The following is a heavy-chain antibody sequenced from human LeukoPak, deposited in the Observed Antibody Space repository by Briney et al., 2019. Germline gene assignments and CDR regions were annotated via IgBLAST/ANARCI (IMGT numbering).Heavy chain of an antibody. Sequence: GSLRLSCAASGFAVSSNYMSWVRQAPGEGLEWVSVIYSGGSTYYADSVKGRFTISRDNSKNTLYLQMNSLRAEDTAVYYCARVSDYDILTGYDYWGQGTLVTVSS. CDR2: IYSGGST. J-gene: IGHJ4*02. CDR1: GFAVSSNY. D-gene: IGHD3-9*01. CDR3: ARVSDYDILTGYDY. V-gene: IGHV3-66*01.